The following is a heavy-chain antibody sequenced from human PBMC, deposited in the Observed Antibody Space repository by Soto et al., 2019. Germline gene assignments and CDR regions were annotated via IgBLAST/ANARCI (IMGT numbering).Heavy chain of an antibody. CDR3: ARAHDYYDSSGYPKYWYFDL. CDR2: IGTAGDT. V-gene: IGHV3-13*01. J-gene: IGHJ2*01. CDR1: GFTFSSYS. D-gene: IGHD3-22*01. Sequence: GSLRLSCAASGFTFSSYSMHWVRQATGKGLEWVSAIGTAGDTYHPGSVKGRFTISRENAKNSLYLQMNSLRAGDTAVYYCARAHDYYDSSGYPKYWYFDLWGRGTLVTVSS.